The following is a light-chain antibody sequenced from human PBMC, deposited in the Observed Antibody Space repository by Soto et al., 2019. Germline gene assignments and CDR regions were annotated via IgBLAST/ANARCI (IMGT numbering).Light chain of an antibody. CDR3: QQYDNRPGT. V-gene: IGKV3-15*01. CDR2: GAS. CDR1: QSVSSH. Sequence: EIVMTQSPATLSVSPGERATLSCRASQSVSSHLAWYQHKPGQPPRLLLYGASIRLSGIPARFSGSGSGTYFTLTINSLRSEDFAVYYCQQYDNRPGTFGQGTKVEIK. J-gene: IGKJ1*01.